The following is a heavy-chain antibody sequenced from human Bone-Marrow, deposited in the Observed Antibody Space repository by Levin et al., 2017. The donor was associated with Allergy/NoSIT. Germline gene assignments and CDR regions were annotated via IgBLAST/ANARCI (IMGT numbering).Heavy chain of an antibody. CDR3: ARGRKVAATRDYYFDY. V-gene: IGHV3-53*01. J-gene: IGHJ4*02. CDR1: GFTVSSNY. CDR2: IYSGGST. Sequence: GGSLRLSCAASGFTVSSNYMSWVRQAPGKGLEWVSVIYSGGSTYYADSVKGRFTISRDNSKNTLYLQMNSLRAEDTAVYYCARGRKVAATRDYYFDYWGQGTLVTVSS. D-gene: IGHD2-15*01.